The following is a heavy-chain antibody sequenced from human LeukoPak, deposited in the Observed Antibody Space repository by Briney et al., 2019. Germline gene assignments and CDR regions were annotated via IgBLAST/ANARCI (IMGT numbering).Heavy chain of an antibody. CDR2: MTSGGGT. V-gene: IGHV3-23*01. J-gene: IGHJ4*02. Sequence: GGSLRLSCAASGFTFSSYAMTWVRQAPGKGLEWVSAMTSGGGTYYADSVKGRFTISRDNSKNTVYLQRNSLRAEDTAVYYCAKDLTRSSGGFDYRGQGTLVTVSS. CDR1: GFTFSSYA. CDR3: AKDLTRSSGGFDY. D-gene: IGHD6-6*01.